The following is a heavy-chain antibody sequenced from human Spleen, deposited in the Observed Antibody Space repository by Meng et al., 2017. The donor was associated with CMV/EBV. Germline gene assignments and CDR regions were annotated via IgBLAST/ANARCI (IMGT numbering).Heavy chain of an antibody. D-gene: IGHD3-22*01. CDR1: GSFSGYY. Sequence: GSFSGYYWSWICQPPGKGLEWIGEINHSGSTNYNPSLKSRVTISVDTSKNQFSLKLSSVTAADTAVYYCARGRRITMIVVVRGWFDPWGQGTLVTVSS. J-gene: IGHJ5*02. CDR3: ARGRRITMIVVVRGWFDP. V-gene: IGHV4-34*01. CDR2: INHSGST.